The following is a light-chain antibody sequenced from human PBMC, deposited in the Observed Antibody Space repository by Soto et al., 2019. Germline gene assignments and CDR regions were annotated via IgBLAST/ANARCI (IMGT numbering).Light chain of an antibody. V-gene: IGKV1-9*01. Sequence: DIQLTQSPSFLSASVGDRVTITCRASQGISSYLAWYQQKPGTAPKLLIFAASTLQNGVPSRFSGSGSGTEFSLPISSLQPEDFATYYCLHLNSYSPNTFGHGTKVDIK. J-gene: IGKJ3*01. CDR2: AAS. CDR1: QGISSY. CDR3: LHLNSYSPNT.